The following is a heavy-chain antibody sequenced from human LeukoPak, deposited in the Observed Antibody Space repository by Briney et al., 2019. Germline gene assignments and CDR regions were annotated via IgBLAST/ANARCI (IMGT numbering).Heavy chain of an antibody. V-gene: IGHV4-61*02. CDR1: GGSISSGSYY. CDR2: IYTSGST. CDR3: ASTGYNRPRYSSGWQHHFGRPDAHYYYYMDV. J-gene: IGHJ6*03. Sequence: PSETLSLTCTVSGGSISSGSYYWSWIRQPAGKGLEWIGRIYTSGSTNYNPSLKSRVTISVDTSKNQFSLKLSSVTAADTAVYYCASTGYNRPRYSSGWQHHFGRPDAHYYYYMDVWGEGTTVTVSS. D-gene: IGHD6-25*01.